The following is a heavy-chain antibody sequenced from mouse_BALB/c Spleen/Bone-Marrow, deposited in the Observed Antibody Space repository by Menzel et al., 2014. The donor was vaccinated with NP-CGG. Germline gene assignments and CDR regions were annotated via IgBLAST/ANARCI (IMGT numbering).Heavy chain of an antibody. Sequence: VQLQQSGAELVKPGASVKLSCTASGFNIKDTYMHWVKQRPEQGLEWIGRIDPANGNTKYDPKFQGKATITADTSSNPPSRNRTTLASEDPPFFSCVFYYYGFRSFVYWGQGPLVTVS. CDR2: IDPANGNT. CDR1: GFNIKDTY. D-gene: IGHD1-1*01. CDR3: VFYYYGFRSFVY. V-gene: IGHV14-3*02. J-gene: IGHJ3*01.